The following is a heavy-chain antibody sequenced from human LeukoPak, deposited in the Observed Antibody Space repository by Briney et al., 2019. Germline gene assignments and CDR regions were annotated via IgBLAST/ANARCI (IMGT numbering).Heavy chain of an antibody. V-gene: IGHV1-46*01. CDR3: ARDPTTYYYDSSGSYWFDP. Sequence: ASVKVSCKASGYTFTSYYMHWVRQAPGQGLEWMGIINPSGGSTSYAQKFQGRVTMTRDTSTSTVYMELSSLRSEDTAVYYCARDPTTYYYDSSGSYWFDPWGQGTLVTVSS. CDR2: INPSGGST. D-gene: IGHD3-22*01. J-gene: IGHJ5*02. CDR1: GYTFTSYY.